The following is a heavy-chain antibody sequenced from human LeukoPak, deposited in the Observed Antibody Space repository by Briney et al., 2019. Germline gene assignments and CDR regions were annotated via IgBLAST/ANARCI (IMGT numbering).Heavy chain of an antibody. CDR2: INHSGST. D-gene: IGHD6-13*01. CDR3: ARGRWHPSVRVDH. Sequence: SETLSLTCAVYGGSFSGYFWSWIRQPPGKGLEWIGEINHSGSTNYNPSFKSRVTISVDTSKNQFSLKLNSVTAADTAVYYCARGRWHPSVRVDHWGQGTLVTVSS. J-gene: IGHJ4*02. CDR1: GGSFSGYF. V-gene: IGHV4-34*01.